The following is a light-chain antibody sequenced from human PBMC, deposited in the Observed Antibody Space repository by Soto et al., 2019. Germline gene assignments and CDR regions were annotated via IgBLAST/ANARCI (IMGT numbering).Light chain of an antibody. J-gene: IGKJ1*01. V-gene: IGKV1-5*01. CDR1: DSIDNW. CDR3: QQYHTDWT. CDR2: AAS. Sequence: DIQMTQSPSTLSASVGDTVSITCRASDSIDNWLAWYQQKPGKAPKLLIFAASTLVRGVPSRFSGRGSGTEFTLSISSLQADDYATFYCQQYHTDWTFGQGTKVEIK.